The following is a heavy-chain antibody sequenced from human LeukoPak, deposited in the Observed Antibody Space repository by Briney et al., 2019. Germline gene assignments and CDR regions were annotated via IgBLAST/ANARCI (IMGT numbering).Heavy chain of an antibody. CDR1: GGSVNSAGHP. CDR2: TSNSGCT. V-gene: IGHV4-61*08. J-gene: IGHJ4*02. Sequence: NPSETLSLTCAVSGGSVNSAGHPWGWTRQPPGRGLEWIGYTSNSGCTNCNPSLKSRVTISVDTSKNQFSLRLSSVTAADTAIYYCARDNWGSLDYWGQGILVTVSS. CDR3: ARDNWGSLDY. D-gene: IGHD3-16*01.